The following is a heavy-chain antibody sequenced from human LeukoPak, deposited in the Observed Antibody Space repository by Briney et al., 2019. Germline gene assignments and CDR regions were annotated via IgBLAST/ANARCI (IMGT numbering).Heavy chain of an antibody. CDR1: GYSFANYW. D-gene: IGHD3-10*01. Sequence: GESLKISCQASGYSFANYWIAWVRQLPGKGLEWIGNIYPGDSDTRYSPSFQGQVTISAGKSTNTAYLQWSRLKASDTAMYYCARGREFHRRSFDSWGQGTLFTVSS. CDR2: IYPGDSDT. V-gene: IGHV5-51*01. J-gene: IGHJ4*02. CDR3: ARGREFHRRSFDS.